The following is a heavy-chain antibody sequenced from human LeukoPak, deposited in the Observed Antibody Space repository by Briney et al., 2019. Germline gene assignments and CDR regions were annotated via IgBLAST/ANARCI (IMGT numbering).Heavy chain of an antibody. Sequence: SGGCLRLSCAASGFTFSSYAMSWVRQAPGKGLEWVSAISGSGGSTYYADSVKGRFTISRDNSKNTLYLQMNSLRAEDTAVYYCAKHQWLVEEYYFDYWGQGTLVTVSS. J-gene: IGHJ4*02. CDR2: ISGSGGST. D-gene: IGHD6-19*01. CDR1: GFTFSSYA. CDR3: AKHQWLVEEYYFDY. V-gene: IGHV3-23*01.